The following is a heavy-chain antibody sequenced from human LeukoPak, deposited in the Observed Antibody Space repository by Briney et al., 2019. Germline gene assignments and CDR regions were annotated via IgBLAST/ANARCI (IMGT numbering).Heavy chain of an antibody. D-gene: IGHD6-6*01. CDR3: AKVRREQLHYFDY. CDR2: IRYDGSNK. J-gene: IGHJ4*02. V-gene: IGHV3-30*02. Sequence: GGSLRLSCAASGFTFSSYGVHWVRQAPGKGLEWVAFIRYDGSNKYYADSVKGRFTISRDNSKNTLYLQMNSLRAEDTAVYYCAKVRREQLHYFDYWGQGTLVTVSS. CDR1: GFTFSSYG.